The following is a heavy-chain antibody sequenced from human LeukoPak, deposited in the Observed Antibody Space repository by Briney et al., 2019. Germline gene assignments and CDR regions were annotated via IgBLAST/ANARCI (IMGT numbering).Heavy chain of an antibody. CDR3: ARDGDYDILTGYSYYFDY. J-gene: IGHJ4*02. CDR1: GGSISSYY. D-gene: IGHD3-9*01. V-gene: IGHV4-4*07. CDR2: IYTSGTT. Sequence: SETLSLTCTVSGGSISSYYWSWIRQPAGKGLEWIGRIYTSGTTNYNPSLKSRVTMSVDTSKNQFSLKLSSVPAADTAVYYCARDGDYDILTGYSYYFDYWGQGTLVTVSS.